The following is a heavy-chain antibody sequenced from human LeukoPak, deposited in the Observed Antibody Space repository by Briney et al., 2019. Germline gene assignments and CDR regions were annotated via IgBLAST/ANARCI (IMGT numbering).Heavy chain of an antibody. D-gene: IGHD2-15*01. CDR1: SGSINNYY. Sequence: SETLSLTCTVSSGSINNYYWTWIRQPPGKELEWIGYIFYSGSTNYNPSLRNRVTISIDTPKNQFSLRLNSVISADTAVYYCAGCIGGSCYSGIDYWGQGILVTVSS. CDR3: AGCIGGSCYSGIDY. CDR2: IFYSGST. J-gene: IGHJ4*02. V-gene: IGHV4-59*01.